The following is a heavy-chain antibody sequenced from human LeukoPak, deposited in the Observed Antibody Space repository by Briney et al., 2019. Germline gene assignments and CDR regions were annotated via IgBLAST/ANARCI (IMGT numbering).Heavy chain of an antibody. V-gene: IGHV3-15*01. Sequence: GGSLRLSCAASGFTFSNAWMSWVRQAPGKGLEWVGRIKSKTDGGTTDYAAPVKGRFTISSDDSKNTLYLQMNSLKTEDTAVYYCTTDPGPADYDYWGQGTLVTVSS. CDR2: IKSKTDGGTT. CDR1: GFTFSNAW. J-gene: IGHJ4*02. D-gene: IGHD2-8*02. CDR3: TTDPGPADYDY.